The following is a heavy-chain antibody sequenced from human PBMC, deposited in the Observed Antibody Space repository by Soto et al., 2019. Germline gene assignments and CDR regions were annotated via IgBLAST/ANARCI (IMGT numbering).Heavy chain of an antibody. J-gene: IGHJ4*02. V-gene: IGHV1-2*02. CDR1: GYSFTDFY. CDR2: VNPNSGGS. D-gene: IGHD1-1*01. Sequence: QVHLVQSGAEVRKPGASVRVSCKASGYSFTDFYIFWVRQAPGQGPEWMAWVNPNSGGSKSAEKFQGRVSLTTDTPTTTPHMAPKNLTSDDTGVYFCARGHPTGFDSWGQGTLVIVSS. CDR3: ARGHPTGFDS.